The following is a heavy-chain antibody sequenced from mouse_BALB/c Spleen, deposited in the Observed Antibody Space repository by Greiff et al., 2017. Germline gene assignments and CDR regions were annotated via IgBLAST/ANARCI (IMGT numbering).Heavy chain of an antibody. J-gene: IGHJ4*01. CDR3: ARSATALYYYAMDY. CDR2: ISSGSSTI. V-gene: IGHV5-17*02. CDR1: GFTFSSFG. D-gene: IGHD1-2*01. Sequence: EVQLVESGGGLVQPGGSRKLSCAASGFTFSSFGMHWVRQAPEKGLEWVAYISSGSSTIYYADTVKGRFTISRDNPKNTLFLQMTSLRSEDTAMYYCARSATALYYYAMDYWGQGTSVTVSS.